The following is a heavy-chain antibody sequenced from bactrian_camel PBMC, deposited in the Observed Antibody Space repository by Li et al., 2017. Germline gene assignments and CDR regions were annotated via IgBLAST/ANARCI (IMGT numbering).Heavy chain of an antibody. Sequence: HVQLVESGGGSVQAGGSVRLSCVTSGSTESGTYVAWIRQAPGKGPEWVSSSWSGGDTIYADSVKGRFTISRDNAKNTLYLQLNSLKIEDTAMYFCANLGSGISRLWGQGTQVTVS. CDR1: GSTESGTY. J-gene: IGHJ4*01. CDR2: SWSGGDT. V-gene: IGHV3-2*01. CDR3: ANLGSGISRL. D-gene: IGHD1*01.